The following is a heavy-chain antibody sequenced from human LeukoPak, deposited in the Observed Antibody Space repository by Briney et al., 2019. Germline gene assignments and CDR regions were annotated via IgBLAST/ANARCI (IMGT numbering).Heavy chain of an antibody. V-gene: IGHV4-59*01. CDR3: ARVPSGGGTADY. Sequence: SETLSLTCTVSVGSISSYYWSWIRHPPAKGLEWIGYIYYSGSTNYNPSLKSRVTISVDTSKNQFSLKLSSVTAADTAGYYCARVPSGGGTADYWGQGTLVTVSS. CDR2: IYYSGST. D-gene: IGHD2-15*01. CDR1: VGSISSYY. J-gene: IGHJ4*02.